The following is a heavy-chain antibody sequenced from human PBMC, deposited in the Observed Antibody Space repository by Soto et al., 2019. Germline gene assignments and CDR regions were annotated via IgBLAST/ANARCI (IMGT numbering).Heavy chain of an antibody. Sequence: QVQLQESGPGLVKPSQTLSLTCTVSGGSISSGDYYWSWIRQPPGKGLEWIGYIYYSGSTYYNPSLKSRVTISVDTSKRQFSLKLSSVTAADTAVYYCARNRGKTYYYDSSGYYGAYYFDYWGQGTLVTVSS. V-gene: IGHV4-30-4*01. J-gene: IGHJ4*02. CDR2: IYYSGST. CDR1: GGSISSGDYY. D-gene: IGHD3-22*01. CDR3: ARNRGKTYYYDSSGYYGAYYFDY.